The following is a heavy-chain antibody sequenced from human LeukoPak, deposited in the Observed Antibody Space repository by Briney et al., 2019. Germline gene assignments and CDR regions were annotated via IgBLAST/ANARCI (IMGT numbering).Heavy chain of an antibody. CDR1: GYTFTGYY. J-gene: IGHJ4*02. Sequence: ASVKVSCKASGYTFTGYYMHWVRQAPGQGLEWMGWINPNSGGTNYAQKFQGRVTMTRDTSISTAYMELSRLRSDDTAVYYCAREGGDSSPSGVYFDYWGQGTLVTVSS. V-gene: IGHV1-2*02. CDR2: INPNSGGT. D-gene: IGHD6-6*01. CDR3: AREGGDSSPSGVYFDY.